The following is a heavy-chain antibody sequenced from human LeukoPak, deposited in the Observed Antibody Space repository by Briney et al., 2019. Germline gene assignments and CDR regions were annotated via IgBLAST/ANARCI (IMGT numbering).Heavy chain of an antibody. D-gene: IGHD4/OR15-4a*01. Sequence: PGGSLRPSCAASGFILSNYNMNWVRRAPGKGLEWVSSISGNSNDMNYADSVKGRFTISRDNTRNSLYLQMNSLRAEDTAIYYCVRIPNGANFPNWFDPWGQGTLVTVSS. CDR3: VRIPNGANFPNWFDP. V-gene: IGHV3-21*01. J-gene: IGHJ5*02. CDR1: GFILSNYN. CDR2: ISGNSNDM.